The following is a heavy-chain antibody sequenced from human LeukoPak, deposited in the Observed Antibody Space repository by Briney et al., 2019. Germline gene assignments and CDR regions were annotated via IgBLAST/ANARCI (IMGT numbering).Heavy chain of an antibody. CDR1: GLTFSSYA. Sequence: GGSLRLSCAASGLTFSSYAMSWVRQAPGNGLEWVSAISGSGTGASYTVSVKGRFTISRDNSKNTLFLQMNSLRVEDTAVYYCAKGGVSSVYHAFDIWGQGTMVTVSS. CDR3: AKGGVSSVYHAFDI. J-gene: IGHJ3*02. V-gene: IGHV3-23*01. CDR2: ISGSGTGA. D-gene: IGHD2-8*01.